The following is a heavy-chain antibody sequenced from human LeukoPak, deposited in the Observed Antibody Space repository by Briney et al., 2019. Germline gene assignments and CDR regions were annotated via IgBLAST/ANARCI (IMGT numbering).Heavy chain of an antibody. CDR2: INPNSGGT. J-gene: IGHJ5*02. CDR3: ARYSSSWYTGSFDP. CDR1: GYTFTGYY. V-gene: IGHV1-2*02. D-gene: IGHD6-13*01. Sequence: ASVKVSCKASGYTFTGYYMHWVRQAPGQGLEWMGWINPNSGGTNYAQKFQGRVTTTRDTSISTAYMELSRLRSDDTAVYYCARYSSSWYTGSFDPWGQGTLVTVSS.